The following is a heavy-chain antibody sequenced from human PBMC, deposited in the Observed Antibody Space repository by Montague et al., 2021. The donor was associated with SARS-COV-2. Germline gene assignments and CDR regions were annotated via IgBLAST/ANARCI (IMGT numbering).Heavy chain of an antibody. CDR1: GDSVSNNRAA. CDR3: AREVDNYFGY. V-gene: IGHV6-1*01. D-gene: IGHD3-9*01. J-gene: IGHJ4*02. CDR2: TYYTSKWYN. Sequence: CVISGDSVSNNRAAWNWVRQSPSRGLEWLGRTYYTSKWYNDYALFVKSRITINPDTSKNQVSLRLNSVTPEDTAIYFCAREVDNYFGYWGQGTLVTVSS.